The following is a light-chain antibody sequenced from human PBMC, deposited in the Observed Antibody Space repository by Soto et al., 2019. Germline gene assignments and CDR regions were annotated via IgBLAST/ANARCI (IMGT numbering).Light chain of an antibody. V-gene: IGKV3-11*01. CDR1: QSVSSY. CDR3: QQRSKT. CDR2: DAS. J-gene: IGKJ1*01. Sequence: ETVLTQSPATLSVSPGERAPLSCRASQSVSSYLAWYQQNPGQAPRLLIYDASNRATGIPARFSGGGSGTDFTLTISSLEPEDFAVYYCQQRSKTFGQGTKVDIK.